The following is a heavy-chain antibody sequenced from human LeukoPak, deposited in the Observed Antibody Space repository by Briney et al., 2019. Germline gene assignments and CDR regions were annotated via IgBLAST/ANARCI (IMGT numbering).Heavy chain of an antibody. CDR1: GFTFTSSA. D-gene: IGHD3-9*01. CDR2: IVVGSGNT. J-gene: IGHJ4*02. V-gene: IGHV1-58*02. Sequence: ASVKVSCKASGFTFTSSAMQWVRQARGQRLEWIGWIVVGSGNTNYAQKFQERVTITRDMSTSTAYMELSSLRSEDTAVYYCAAGPNFDWLPSYFDYWGQGTLVTVSP. CDR3: AAGPNFDWLPSYFDY.